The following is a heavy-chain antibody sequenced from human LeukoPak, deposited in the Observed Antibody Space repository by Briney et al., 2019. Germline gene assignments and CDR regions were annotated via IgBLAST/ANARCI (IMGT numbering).Heavy chain of an antibody. J-gene: IGHJ6*02. CDR1: GFTFDDCA. CDR2: ISWNSGSI. Sequence: GGSLRLSCAASGFTFDDCAMHRVRQAPGKGLEWVSGISWNSGSIGYADSVKGRFTISRDNAKNSLYLQMNSLRAEDTALYYCAKDILYSSSLGMDVWGQGTTATVSS. D-gene: IGHD6-6*01. V-gene: IGHV3-9*01. CDR3: AKDILYSSSLGMDV.